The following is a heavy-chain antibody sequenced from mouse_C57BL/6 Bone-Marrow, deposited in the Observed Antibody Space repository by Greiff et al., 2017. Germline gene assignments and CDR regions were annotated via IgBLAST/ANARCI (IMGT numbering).Heavy chain of an antibody. D-gene: IGHD5-1*01. J-gene: IGHJ2*01. Sequence: VQLQQSGAELVKPGASVKMSCKASGYTFTTYPIEWMKQNHGKSLEWIGNFHPYNDDTKYNEKFKGKATLTVEKSSNTVYLGLSRLTSDDSAVYYCARSSTFFYYLDYWGQGTTLTVSS. CDR1: GYTFTTYP. CDR2: FHPYNDDT. CDR3: ARSSTFFYYLDY. V-gene: IGHV1-47*01.